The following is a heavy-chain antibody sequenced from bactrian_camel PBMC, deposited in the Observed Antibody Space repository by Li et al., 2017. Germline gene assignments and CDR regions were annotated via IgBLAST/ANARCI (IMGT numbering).Heavy chain of an antibody. J-gene: IGHJ4*01. D-gene: IGHD2*01. Sequence: QLVESGGGTVQAGGSLKLSCEFSEYTASTNCMTWFRQAPGKEREGVAAMYQGGAKTYYADSVKGRFTISQDGANNTVYLQMDSLKPEDTATYYCAATRGPLLVRYVLEEGRYNYWGQGTQVTVS. CDR3: AATRGPLLVRYVLEEGRYNY. CDR1: EYTASTNC. V-gene: IGHV3S25*01. CDR2: MYQGGAKT.